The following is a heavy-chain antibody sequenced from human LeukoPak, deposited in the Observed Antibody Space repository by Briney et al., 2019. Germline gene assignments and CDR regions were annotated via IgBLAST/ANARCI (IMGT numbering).Heavy chain of an antibody. CDR3: ARDVGVVPAARRYYYYGMDV. Sequence: GGSLRLSCAASGFTFSSYAMSWVRQAPGKGLEWVSAISGSGGSTYYADSVKGRFTISRDNSKNTLYLQMNSLRAEDTAVYYCARDVGVVPAARRYYYYGMDVWGQGTTVTVSS. V-gene: IGHV3-23*01. J-gene: IGHJ6*02. CDR2: ISGSGGST. D-gene: IGHD2-2*01. CDR1: GFTFSSYA.